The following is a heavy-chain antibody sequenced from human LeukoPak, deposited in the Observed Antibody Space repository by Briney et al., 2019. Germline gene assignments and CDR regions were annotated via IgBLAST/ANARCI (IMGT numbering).Heavy chain of an antibody. J-gene: IGHJ4*02. Sequence: GGSLRLSCAASGFTFSSYSMNWVRQAPGKGLEWVSSISSSSSYIYYADSVKGRFTISRDNAKNSLYLQMNSLRAEDTAVYYCARAPTITMVRGVIIPLIDYWGQGTLVTVSS. CDR1: GFTFSSYS. CDR2: ISSSSSYI. D-gene: IGHD3-10*01. CDR3: ARAPTITMVRGVIIPLIDY. V-gene: IGHV3-21*01.